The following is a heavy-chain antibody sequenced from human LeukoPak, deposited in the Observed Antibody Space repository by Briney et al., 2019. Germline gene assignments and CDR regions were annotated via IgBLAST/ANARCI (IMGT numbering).Heavy chain of an antibody. J-gene: IGHJ4*02. CDR2: IIPILGIA. CDR1: GYTFTSYA. D-gene: IGHD4-17*01. Sequence: SVKVSCKASGYTFTSYAISWVRQAPGQGLEWMGRIIPILGIANYAQKFQGRVTITADKSTSTAYMELSSLRSEDTAVYYCAREPHYGDPYYFDYWGQGTLVTASS. V-gene: IGHV1-69*04. CDR3: AREPHYGDPYYFDY.